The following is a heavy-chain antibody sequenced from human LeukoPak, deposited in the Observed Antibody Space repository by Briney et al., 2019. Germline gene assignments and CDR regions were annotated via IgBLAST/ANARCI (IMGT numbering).Heavy chain of an antibody. Sequence: PSETLSLTCTVSGGSISPYFWSWIRQPPGKGLEWIGYISYTGSTNYNPSLKTRVTISVDTSKNQFSLQLTSVTAADTAVYYCARDDYRGVTNIDPWGQGTLVTVSS. CDR3: ARDDYRGVTNIDP. CDR2: ISYTGST. D-gene: IGHD3-10*01. CDR1: GGSISPYF. J-gene: IGHJ5*02. V-gene: IGHV4-59*01.